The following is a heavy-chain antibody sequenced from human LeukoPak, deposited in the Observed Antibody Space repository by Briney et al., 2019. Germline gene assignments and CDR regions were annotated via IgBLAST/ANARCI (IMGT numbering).Heavy chain of an antibody. CDR1: GGTFSSNA. Sequence: SVKVSCKASGGTFSSNAISWVRQAPGQGLEWMGRIIPIFGTANYAQKFQGRVTITTDESTSTAYMELSSLRSEDTAVYYCARDPHYGGNSPYFFDYWGQGTLVTVSS. CDR3: ARDPHYGGNSPYFFDY. V-gene: IGHV1-69*05. J-gene: IGHJ4*02. D-gene: IGHD4-23*01. CDR2: IIPIFGTA.